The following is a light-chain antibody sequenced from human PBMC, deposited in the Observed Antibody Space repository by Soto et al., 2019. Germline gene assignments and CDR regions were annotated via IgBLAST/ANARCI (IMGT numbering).Light chain of an antibody. CDR2: GAS. V-gene: IGKV3-20*01. CDR1: QSXSXXY. J-gene: IGKJ1*01. CDR3: QQYGSSPT. Sequence: EIVLTQSPGTLSLSPGERATLSCRASQSXSXXYLAQYQQKPGQAPRLLIYGASSRASGIPDRFSGSGSGXXFXLTXXRLXPEDFAVYXXQQYGSSPTFGQGTKVEIK.